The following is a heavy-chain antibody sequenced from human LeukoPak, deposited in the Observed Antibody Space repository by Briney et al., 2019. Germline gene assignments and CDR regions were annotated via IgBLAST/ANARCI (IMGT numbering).Heavy chain of an antibody. D-gene: IGHD3-10*01. Sequence: ASVKVSCKTSGYTFASYTMHWLRQAPGQSLEWMGWINGDNGNTKYSEKFQGRVTITRDTSASSAYMELSSLSSEDTAVYYCARSSSGTYHYWGQGPLVTVSS. CDR1: GYTFASYT. V-gene: IGHV1-3*01. CDR3: ARSSSGTYHY. CDR2: INGDNGNT. J-gene: IGHJ4*02.